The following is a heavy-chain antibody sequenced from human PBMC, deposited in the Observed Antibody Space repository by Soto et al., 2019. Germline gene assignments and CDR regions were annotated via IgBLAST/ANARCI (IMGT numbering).Heavy chain of an antibody. V-gene: IGHV1-18*04. D-gene: IGHD3-9*01. CDR2: ISAYNGNT. J-gene: IGHJ6*02. CDR1: GYTFTSYG. CDR3: ARGRLRYFDWSGMDV. Sequence: ASVKVSCKASGYTFTSYGISWVRQAPGQGLEWMGWISAYNGNTNYAQKLQGRVTMTTDTSTSTAYMELRSLRSDDTAVYYRARGRLRYFDWSGMDVWGQGTTVTVSS.